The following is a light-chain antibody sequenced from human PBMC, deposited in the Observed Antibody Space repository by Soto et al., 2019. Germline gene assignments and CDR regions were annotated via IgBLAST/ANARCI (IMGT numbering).Light chain of an antibody. V-gene: IGLV1-51*01. Sequence: QSVLTQSPSVSAAPGQKVTISCSGSSSNIGNNYVSWYQQLPGTAPKLLIYDNNQRPSGIPDRFSASKSGTSAILGITGLQTGDDADYYCGTWDSNLSANVFGTGTKVTVL. J-gene: IGLJ1*01. CDR1: SSNIGNNY. CDR3: GTWDSNLSANV. CDR2: DNN.